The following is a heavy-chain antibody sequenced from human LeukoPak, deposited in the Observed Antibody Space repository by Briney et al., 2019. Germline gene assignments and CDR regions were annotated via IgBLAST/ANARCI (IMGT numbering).Heavy chain of an antibody. D-gene: IGHD3-22*01. CDR3: ARIYDSSDY. Sequence: PGGSLRLSCAVSGFTFSSYEMNWVRQAPGKGLEWVSYISSSGSTIYYADSVKGRFTISRDNAKNSLYLQMNSLRAEDTAVYYCARIYDSSDYWGQGTLVTVSS. V-gene: IGHV3-48*03. CDR1: GFTFSSYE. J-gene: IGHJ4*02. CDR2: ISSSGSTI.